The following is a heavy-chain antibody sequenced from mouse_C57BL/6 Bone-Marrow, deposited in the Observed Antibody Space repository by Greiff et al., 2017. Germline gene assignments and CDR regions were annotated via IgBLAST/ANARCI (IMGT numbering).Heavy chain of an antibody. CDR1: GYTFTSYW. CDR2: IYPGSGST. Sequence: VQLQQPGAELVKPGASVKMSCKASGYTFTSYWITWVKQRPGQGLEWIGDIYPGSGSTNYNEKFKSKATLTVDTSSSTAYMQLSSLTSEDSAVYYCASPPYGSTPWFAYWGQGTLVTVSA. J-gene: IGHJ3*01. CDR3: ASPPYGSTPWFAY. D-gene: IGHD1-1*01. V-gene: IGHV1-55*01.